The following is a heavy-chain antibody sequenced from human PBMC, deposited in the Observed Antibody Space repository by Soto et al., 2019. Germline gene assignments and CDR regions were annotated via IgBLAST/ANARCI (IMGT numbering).Heavy chain of an antibody. D-gene: IGHD6-6*01. V-gene: IGHV5-51*01. Sequence: GESLKISCKGSGYSFTSYWIGWVRQMPGKRLEWMGIIYTGDSDTRYSPSFQGQVTISADKSISTAYLQWSSLKASDTAMYYCARPDSSSSRYDAFDIWGQGTMVTVSS. CDR1: GYSFTSYW. CDR2: IYTGDSDT. CDR3: ARPDSSSSRYDAFDI. J-gene: IGHJ3*02.